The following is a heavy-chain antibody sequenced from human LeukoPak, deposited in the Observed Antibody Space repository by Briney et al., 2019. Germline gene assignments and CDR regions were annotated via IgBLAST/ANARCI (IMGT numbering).Heavy chain of an antibody. V-gene: IGHV3-21*01. CDR1: GFTFSSYS. CDR3: ASNRIAVAGTVY. CDR2: ISSSSSYI. D-gene: IGHD6-19*01. J-gene: IGHJ4*02. Sequence: PGGSLRLSCAASGFTFSSYSMNWVRQAPGKGLEWVSSISSSSSYIYYADSVKGRFTISRDNAKNSLYLQMNSLRAEDTAVYYCASNRIAVAGTVYWGQGILVTVSS.